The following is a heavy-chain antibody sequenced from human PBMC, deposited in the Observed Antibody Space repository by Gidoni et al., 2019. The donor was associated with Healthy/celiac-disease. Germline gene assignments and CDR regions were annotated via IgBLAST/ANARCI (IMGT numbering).Heavy chain of an antibody. Sequence: EVQLVESGGGLVQPGGSLRLSCAASGFTFSSYWMHWVRQAPGKGLVWVSRINIDGSSTSYADSVKGRFTISRDNAKNTLYLQMNSLRAEDTAVYYCARDPLHLYYYDSSGYDAFDIWGQGTMVTVSS. CDR1: GFTFSSYW. V-gene: IGHV3-74*01. J-gene: IGHJ3*02. CDR2: INIDGSST. CDR3: ARDPLHLYYYDSSGYDAFDI. D-gene: IGHD3-22*01.